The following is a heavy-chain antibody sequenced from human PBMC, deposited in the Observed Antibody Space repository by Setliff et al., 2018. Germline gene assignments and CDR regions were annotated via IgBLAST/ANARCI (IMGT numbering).Heavy chain of an antibody. D-gene: IGHD6-19*01. CDR2: VSTYNGGT. Sequence: ASVKVSCKASGNSFSSFSITWVRQAPGQGLEWMGWVSTYNGGTKYAQDFRGRVTMTTDMSTSTVYMELRTLRSDDTAVYFCARRPIALAGYRKGAFDIWGQGTMVTVS. CDR1: GNSFSSFS. V-gene: IGHV1-18*01. CDR3: ARRPIALAGYRKGAFDI. J-gene: IGHJ3*02.